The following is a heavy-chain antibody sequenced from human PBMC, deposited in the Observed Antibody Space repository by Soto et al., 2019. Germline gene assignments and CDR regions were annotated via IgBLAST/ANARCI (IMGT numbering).Heavy chain of an antibody. Sequence: LRLSCAASGFTFSSYAMSWVRQAPGKGLEWVSAISGSGGSTYYADSVKGRFTISRDNSKNTLYLQMNSLRAEDTAVYYCAKMGLRFLECPPWCDYYYGMDVWGQGTTVTVSS. CDR1: GFTFSSYA. D-gene: IGHD3-3*01. J-gene: IGHJ6*02. CDR2: ISGSGGST. CDR3: AKMGLRFLECPPWCDYYYGMDV. V-gene: IGHV3-23*01.